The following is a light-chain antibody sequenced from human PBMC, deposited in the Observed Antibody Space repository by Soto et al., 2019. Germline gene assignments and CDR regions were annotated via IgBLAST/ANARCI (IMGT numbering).Light chain of an antibody. Sequence: DIQMTQSPSTMSASVGDRVTITCRASQSISSWLAWYQQKPGTAPKLLIYKASILQSGVPSRFSGSGSGTEFTLTISSLQPDDFATYYCQQYSSYPYTFGQGTKLEIK. J-gene: IGKJ2*01. CDR1: QSISSW. V-gene: IGKV1-5*03. CDR3: QQYSSYPYT. CDR2: KAS.